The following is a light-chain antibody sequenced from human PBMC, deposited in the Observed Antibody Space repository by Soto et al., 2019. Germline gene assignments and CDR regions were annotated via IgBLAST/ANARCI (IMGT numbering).Light chain of an antibody. V-gene: IGKV3-15*01. CDR1: QSISNN. J-gene: IGKJ1*01. CDR2: GTS. CDR3: QQYNNWPRT. Sequence: IVMTPSPVTLSVSPWERATLSCRASQSISNNLAWYQQKPGQAPRLLIHGTSTRATGIPARFSGSGSGTEFTLTISSLQSEDFAVYYCQQYNNWPRTFGQGTKVDIK.